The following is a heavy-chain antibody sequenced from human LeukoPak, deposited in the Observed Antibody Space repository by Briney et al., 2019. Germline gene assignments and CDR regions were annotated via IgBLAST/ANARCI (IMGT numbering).Heavy chain of an antibody. CDR3: AREGTVGSGSYYKLPNAFDI. D-gene: IGHD3-10*01. CDR1: GFIFSNYA. Sequence: GGSLRLSCAASGFIFSNYAMHWVRQAPGKGLEWVAVISYDGSNEYYADSVKGRFTISRDNSKNTLYLQMNSLRAEDTAVYYCAREGTVGSGSYYKLPNAFDIWGQGTMVTVSS. J-gene: IGHJ3*02. V-gene: IGHV3-30*14. CDR2: ISYDGSNE.